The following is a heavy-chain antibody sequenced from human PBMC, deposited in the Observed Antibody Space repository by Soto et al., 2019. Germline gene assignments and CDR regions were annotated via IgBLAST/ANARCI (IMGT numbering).Heavy chain of an antibody. Sequence: RLCCAASGFTFSSYGMHWVRQAPGKGLEWVAVISYDGSNKYYADSVNGRFTISRDNSKNTLYLQMNSLRAEDTAVYYCAKDQGGSSWYYYYYGMDVWGQGTTVTVSS. V-gene: IGHV3-30*18. CDR1: GFTFSSYG. D-gene: IGHD6-13*01. CDR2: ISYDGSNK. J-gene: IGHJ6*02. CDR3: AKDQGGSSWYYYYYGMDV.